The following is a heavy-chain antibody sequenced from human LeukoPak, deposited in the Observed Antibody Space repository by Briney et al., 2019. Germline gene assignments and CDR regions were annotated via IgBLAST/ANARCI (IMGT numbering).Heavy chain of an antibody. J-gene: IGHJ3*02. CDR3: ARGYGSGVQYASDI. D-gene: IGHD3-10*01. Sequence: SQTLSLTCTVYGGSISSGDYYWSWIRQSPGKGLEWIGYFYHSGSTYYNPSLKSRVTISEDTSRNQLSLKLTSVTAADTAVYYCARGYGSGVQYASDIWGQGTKVTVSS. CDR1: GGSISSGDYY. V-gene: IGHV4-30-4*08. CDR2: FYHSGST.